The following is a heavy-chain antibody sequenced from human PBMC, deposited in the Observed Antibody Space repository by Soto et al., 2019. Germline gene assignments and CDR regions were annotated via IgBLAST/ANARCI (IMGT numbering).Heavy chain of an antibody. CDR2: INPSGGST. V-gene: IGHV1-46*01. D-gene: IGHD3-22*01. J-gene: IGHJ3*02. Sequence: ASVKVSCKASGYTSTSNYMHWVRQAPGQGLEWMGIINPSGGSTNYAQKFQGRVSMTTDTSTSTLYMELSSLRSEDTAMYYCARGYYYYDSSGLGAFDIWGQGTMVTVSS. CDR3: ARGYYYYDSSGLGAFDI. CDR1: GYTSTSNY.